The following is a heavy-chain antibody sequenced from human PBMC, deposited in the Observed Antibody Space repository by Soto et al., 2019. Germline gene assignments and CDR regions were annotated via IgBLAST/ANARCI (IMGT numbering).Heavy chain of an antibody. D-gene: IGHD5-12*01. V-gene: IGHV3-11*01. Sequence: QVQLVESGGGLVKPGGSLRLSCAASGFTFSDYYMSWIRQAPGKGLEWVSYISSRGSTIYYADSVKGRFTISRDNAKNPRYLQINSLRAEDTAVYYCARDLRWLQLFSSHYGMDVWGQGTTVTVSS. CDR1: GFTFSDYY. CDR2: ISSRGSTI. J-gene: IGHJ6*02. CDR3: ARDLRWLQLFSSHYGMDV.